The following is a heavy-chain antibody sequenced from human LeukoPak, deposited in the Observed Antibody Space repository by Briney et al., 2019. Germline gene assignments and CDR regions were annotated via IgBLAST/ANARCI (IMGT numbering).Heavy chain of an antibody. CDR1: GFTFSSYG. J-gene: IGHJ4*02. CDR3: AKDLNYYGSGDNFDY. Sequence: GGSLRLSCAASGFTFSSYGMHWVRQAPGKGLEWVAFIRYDGSNKYYADSVKGRFTISRDNSKNTLYLQMNSLRAEDTAVYYCAKDLNYYGSGDNFDYWGQGTLVTVSS. D-gene: IGHD3-10*01. CDR2: IRYDGSNK. V-gene: IGHV3-30*02.